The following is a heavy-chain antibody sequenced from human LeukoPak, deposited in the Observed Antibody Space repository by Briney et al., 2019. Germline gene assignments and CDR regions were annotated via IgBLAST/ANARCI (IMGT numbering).Heavy chain of an antibody. CDR1: EDTFSGYA. V-gene: IGHV1-18*01. D-gene: IGHD3-22*01. CDR2: ITPHNGEA. J-gene: IGHJ3*02. Sequence: ASVKVSCKVPEDTFSGYAINWVRQAPGQGLEWMGSITPHNGEANYAQSLQGRAFMTTDISTNIAFMEIRSLRYDDTALYYCARGTNYYDSTGYLDAFDIWGQGTMVTVSS. CDR3: ARGTNYYDSTGYLDAFDI.